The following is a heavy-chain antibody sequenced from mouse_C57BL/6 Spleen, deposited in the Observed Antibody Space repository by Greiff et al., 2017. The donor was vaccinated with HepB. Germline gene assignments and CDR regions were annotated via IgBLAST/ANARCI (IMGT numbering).Heavy chain of an antibody. J-gene: IGHJ2*01. CDR2: IDPSDSDT. V-gene: IGHV1-69*01. D-gene: IGHD1-1*01. CDR3: ARGDTAVYACDD. Sequence: VQLQQSGAELVMPGASVKLSCKASGYTFTSSWMPWVKQRPGQGLEWIGEIDPSDSDTNYNQKFKGKSTLTVVKYSSTAYMQLSSLTSEESAVLYCARGDTAVYACDDWGQGTTLTVSS. CDR1: GYTFTSSW.